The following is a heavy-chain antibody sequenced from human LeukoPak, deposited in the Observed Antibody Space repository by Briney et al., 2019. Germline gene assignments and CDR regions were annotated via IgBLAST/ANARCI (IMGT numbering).Heavy chain of an antibody. D-gene: IGHD3-22*01. CDR2: IDPNSGGT. V-gene: IGHV1-2*02. CDR1: GYTFTGYY. J-gene: IGHJ4*02. CDR3: ARDLMGYYDSSGYQGDY. Sequence: GASVKVSCKASGYTFTGYYMHWVRQAPGQGLEWMGWIDPNSGGTNYAQKFQGRVTMTRDTSISTAYMELSRLRSDDTAVYYCARDLMGYYDSSGYQGDYWGQGTLVTVSS.